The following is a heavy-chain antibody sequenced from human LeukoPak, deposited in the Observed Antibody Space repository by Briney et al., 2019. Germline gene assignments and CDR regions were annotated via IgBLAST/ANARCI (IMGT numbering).Heavy chain of an antibody. V-gene: IGHV3-23*01. J-gene: IGHJ4*02. CDR1: GFTFSSYA. CDR3: AKDDYSNYYFDY. Sequence: GGSLRLSCAASGFTFSSYAMSWVRQAPGKGLEWVSAISGSGGSAYYADSVKGRFTISRDNSKNTLYLQMNSLRAEDTAVYYCAKDDYSNYYFDYWGQGTLVTVSS. D-gene: IGHD4-11*01. CDR2: ISGSGGSA.